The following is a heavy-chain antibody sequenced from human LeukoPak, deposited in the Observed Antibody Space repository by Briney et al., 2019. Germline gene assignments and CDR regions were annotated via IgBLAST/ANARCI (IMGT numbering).Heavy chain of an antibody. CDR1: GFTVSSNY. V-gene: IGHV3-53*01. CDR2: IYSGGST. J-gene: IGHJ6*02. CDR3: AREEENYYYGMDV. Sequence: GGSLRLSCAASGFTVSSNYMSWVRQAPGKGLEWVSVIYSGGSTYYADFVKGRFTISRDNSKNTLYLQMNSLRAEDTAVYYCAREEENYYYGMDVWGQGTTVTVSS.